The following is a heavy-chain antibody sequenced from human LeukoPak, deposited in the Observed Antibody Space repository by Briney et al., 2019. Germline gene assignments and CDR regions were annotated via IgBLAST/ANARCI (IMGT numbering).Heavy chain of an antibody. J-gene: IGHJ2*01. CDR1: GGSFSGYY. Sequence: SETLSLTCAVYGGSFSGYYWSWIRQPPGKGLEWIGEINHSGSTNYNPSLKSRVTISVDTSKNQFSLKLSSVTAADTAVYYCARAPLRHSSSWYRRYFDLWGRGTLVTVSS. CDR3: ARAPLRHSSSWYRRYFDL. V-gene: IGHV4-34*01. CDR2: INHSGST. D-gene: IGHD6-13*01.